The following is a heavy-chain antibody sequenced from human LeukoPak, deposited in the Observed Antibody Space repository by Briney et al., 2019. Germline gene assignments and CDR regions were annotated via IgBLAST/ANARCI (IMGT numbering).Heavy chain of an antibody. Sequence: ASVKVSCKASGYTFTSYYMHWVRQAPGQGLEWMGIINPSGGSTSYAQKFQGRVTMTRDTSTSTVYMELSSLRSEDTAVYYCARAMGSASSSWYVIVVDDAFDIWGQGTIVTVSS. CDR1: GYTFTSYY. CDR3: ARAMGSASSSWYVIVVDDAFDI. V-gene: IGHV1-46*01. J-gene: IGHJ3*02. D-gene: IGHD6-13*01. CDR2: INPSGGST.